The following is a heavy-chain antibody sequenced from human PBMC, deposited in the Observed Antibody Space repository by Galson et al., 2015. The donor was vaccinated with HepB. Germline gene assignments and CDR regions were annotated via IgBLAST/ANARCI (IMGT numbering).Heavy chain of an antibody. CDR2: ISSSSSYT. CDR1: GFTFSDYY. J-gene: IGHJ4*02. CDR3: ARTALHSSSWIPYYFDY. Sequence: SLRLSCAASGFTFSDYYMSWIRQAPGKGLEWVSYISSSSSYTNYADSVKGRFTISRDNAKNSLYLQMNSLRAEDTAVYYCARTALHSSSWIPYYFDYWGQGTLVTVSS. D-gene: IGHD6-13*01. V-gene: IGHV3-11*06.